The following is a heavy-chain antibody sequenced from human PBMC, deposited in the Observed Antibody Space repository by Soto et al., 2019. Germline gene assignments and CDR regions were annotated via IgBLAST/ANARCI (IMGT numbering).Heavy chain of an antibody. D-gene: IGHD6-19*01. CDR2: INSDGSGT. CDR1: GFTFSSFW. Sequence: EVQLVESGGGLVQPGGSLRLSCVASGFTFSSFWMHWVRQAPGKGLVWVSRINSDGSGTSYADSVKGRFSISRDNAKNTLYLQMNSLTVEDTAVYYCVRDIPNNSAWNAPVGYWGQGTLVTVSS. J-gene: IGHJ4*02. CDR3: VRDIPNNSAWNAPVGY. V-gene: IGHV3-74*01.